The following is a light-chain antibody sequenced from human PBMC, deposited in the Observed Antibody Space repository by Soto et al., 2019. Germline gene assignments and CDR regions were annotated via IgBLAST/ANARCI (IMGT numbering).Light chain of an antibody. CDR1: QSVGRN. CDR2: VAS. CDR3: QQYTDWRWK. J-gene: IGKJ1*01. Sequence: DIVMTQSPATLSVSPGERATLSCRASQSVGRNLAWYQQKPGQAPRLLIYVASGRASDLPARFSGSGSGTDFSLTISSLQSADFAVYYCQQYTDWRWKLGQGTKVDIK. V-gene: IGKV3-15*01.